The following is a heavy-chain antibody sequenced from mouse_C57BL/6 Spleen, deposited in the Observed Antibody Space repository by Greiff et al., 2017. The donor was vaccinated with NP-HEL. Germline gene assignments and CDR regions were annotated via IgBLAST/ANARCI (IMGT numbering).Heavy chain of an antibody. J-gene: IGHJ4*01. D-gene: IGHD2-3*01. CDR2: FYPGSGSI. Sequence: QVQLQQSGAELVKPGASVKLSCKASGYTFTEYTIHWVKQRSGQGLEWIGWFYPGSGSIKYNEKFKDKATLTADKSSSTVYMELSRLPSEDSAVYFCAGHASDGYYGSGYAMDYWGQGTSVTVSS. CDR3: AGHASDGYYGSGYAMDY. V-gene: IGHV1-62-2*01. CDR1: GYTFTEYT.